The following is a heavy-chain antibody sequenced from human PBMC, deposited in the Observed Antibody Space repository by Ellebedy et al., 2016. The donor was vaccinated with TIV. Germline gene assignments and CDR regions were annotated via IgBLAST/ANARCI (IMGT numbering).Heavy chain of an antibody. CDR3: ARHPADDGSSPGDF. V-gene: IGHV5-51*01. Sequence: KVSXKGSGYRFTNYWIGWVRQMPGKGLEWMGIIYPGDSDTRYSPSFQGQVTISADKSIATAYLQWSSLKASDTAMYYCARHPADDGSSPGDFWGQGTLVTVSS. CDR2: IYPGDSDT. CDR1: GYRFTNYW. J-gene: IGHJ4*02. D-gene: IGHD1-26*01.